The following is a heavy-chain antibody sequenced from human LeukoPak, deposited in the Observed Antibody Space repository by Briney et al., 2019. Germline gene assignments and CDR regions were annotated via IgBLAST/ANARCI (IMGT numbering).Heavy chain of an antibody. V-gene: IGHV3-30*02. CDR3: ASIWGSYSSHLFDY. CDR2: IRYDGSNK. D-gene: IGHD6-13*01. J-gene: IGHJ4*02. Sequence: PGGSLRLSCAASGFTFSSYGMHWVRQAPGKGLEWVAFIRYDGSNKYYADSVKGRFTISRDNSKNTLYLQMNSLRAEDTAVYYCASIWGSYSSHLFDYWGQGTLVTVSS. CDR1: GFTFSSYG.